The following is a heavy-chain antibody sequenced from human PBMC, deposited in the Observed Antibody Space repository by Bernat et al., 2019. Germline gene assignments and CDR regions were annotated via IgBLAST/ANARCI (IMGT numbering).Heavy chain of an antibody. CDR1: GGSISSYY. CDR3: AKDLEGAYSGMDV. CDR2: IYYSGST. Sequence: VQLQESGPGLVKPSETLSLTCTVSGGSISSYYWSWIRQPPGKGLEWIGYIYYSGSTNYNPSLKSRVTISVDTSKNQFSLKLSSVTAADTAVYYCAKDLEGAYSGMDVWGQGTTVTVSS. D-gene: IGHD1-26*01. J-gene: IGHJ6*02. V-gene: IGHV4-59*12.